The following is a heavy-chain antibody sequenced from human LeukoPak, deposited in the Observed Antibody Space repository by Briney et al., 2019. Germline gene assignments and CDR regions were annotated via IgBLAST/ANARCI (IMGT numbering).Heavy chain of an antibody. CDR3: ARDLYYDSAVGY. V-gene: IGHV1-18*01. Sequence: ALVKVSCKASGYTFTSYGISWVRQAPGQGLEWMGWISAYNGNTNYAQKLQGRVTMTTDTSTSTAYMELRSLRSDDTAVYYCARDLYYDSAVGYWGQGTLVTVSS. CDR2: ISAYNGNT. CDR1: GYTFTSYG. J-gene: IGHJ4*02. D-gene: IGHD3-22*01.